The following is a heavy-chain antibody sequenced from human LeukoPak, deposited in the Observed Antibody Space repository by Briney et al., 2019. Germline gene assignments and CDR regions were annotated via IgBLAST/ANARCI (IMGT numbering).Heavy chain of an antibody. CDR2: IYYSGST. V-gene: IGHV4-39*07. J-gene: IGHJ4*02. CDR1: GGSISSSSYY. D-gene: IGHD3-22*01. Sequence: PSETLSLTCTVSGGSISSSSYYWGWIRQPPGKGLEWIGSIYYSGSTYYNPSLKSRVTISVDTSKNQFSLKLSSVTAADTAVYYCARWYYYDSSGYYLRQFYHFDYWGQGTLVTVSS. CDR3: ARWYYYDSSGYYLRQFYHFDY.